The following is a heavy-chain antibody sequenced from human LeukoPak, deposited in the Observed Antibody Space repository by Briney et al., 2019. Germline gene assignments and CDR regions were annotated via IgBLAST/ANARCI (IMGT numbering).Heavy chain of an antibody. CDR2: TYYRSKWFN. J-gene: IGHJ4*02. Sequence: SQTLSLTCAISGDSLSSNIAIWCWIRQSPTRGVEGLGRTYYRSKWFNDYAESGKGRITVSPDTSKNQFSLQLNSVTPEDTAVYYCARDGTWRIDYWGPGTLVTVSS. CDR3: ARDGTWRIDY. D-gene: IGHD6-13*01. V-gene: IGHV6-1*01. CDR1: GDSLSSNIAI.